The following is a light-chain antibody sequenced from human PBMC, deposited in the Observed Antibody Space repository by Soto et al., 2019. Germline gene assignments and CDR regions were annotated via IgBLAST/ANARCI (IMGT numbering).Light chain of an antibody. CDR3: QPYGSSGP. V-gene: IGKV3-20*01. J-gene: IGKJ1*01. Sequence: ERGLTQAPCTVSLSPGERSTLSCRASQSVSNNYLAWYQQKPGQAPRLLIYATSSRATGIPDRFSGSGSGTDFTLTIRRLEPEDFAVYYCQPYGSSGPFGQGTKVDIK. CDR1: QSVSNNY. CDR2: ATS.